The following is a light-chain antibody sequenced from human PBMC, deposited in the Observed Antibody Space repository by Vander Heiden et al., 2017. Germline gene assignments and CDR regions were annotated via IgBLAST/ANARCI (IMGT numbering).Light chain of an antibody. V-gene: IGKV1-9*01. Sequence: DIQLTQSPSLLSASVGDRVTITCRASQVFSGSLAWYQQKPGKPPNLLIYSASTLQSGVPSRFSGSGSGTEFTLTISSLQPEDFATYFCQQVDLYVWTFGQGTKVEMK. CDR1: QVFSGS. J-gene: IGKJ1*01. CDR2: SAS. CDR3: QQVDLYVWT.